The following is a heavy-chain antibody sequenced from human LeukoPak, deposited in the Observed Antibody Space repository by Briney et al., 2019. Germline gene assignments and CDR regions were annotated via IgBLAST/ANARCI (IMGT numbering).Heavy chain of an antibody. J-gene: IGHJ4*02. CDR3: ARDHIVVVPAARYFDY. D-gene: IGHD2-2*01. V-gene: IGHV3-30-3*01. Sequence: GRSLRLSCAASRFTFSSYAMHWVRQAPGKGLEWVAVISYDGSNKYYADSVKGRFTISRDNSKNTLYLQMNSLRAEDTAVYYCARDHIVVVPAARYFDYWGQGTLVTVSS. CDR2: ISYDGSNK. CDR1: RFTFSSYA.